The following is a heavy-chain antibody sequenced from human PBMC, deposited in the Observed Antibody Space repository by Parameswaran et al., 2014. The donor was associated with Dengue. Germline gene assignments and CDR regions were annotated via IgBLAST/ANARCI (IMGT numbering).Heavy chain of an antibody. J-gene: IGHJ6*02. CDR1: GFTFSSYG. CDR2: IWYDGSNK. Sequence: GSLRLSCAASGFTFSSYGMHWVRQAPGKGLEWVAVIWYDGSNKYYADSVKGRFTISRDNSKNTLYLQMNSLRAEDTAVYYCARDLVDCSSTSCYSDYYYYGMDVWGQGTTVTVSS. D-gene: IGHD2-2*01. V-gene: IGHV3-33*01. CDR3: ARDLVDCSSTSCYSDYYYYGMDV.